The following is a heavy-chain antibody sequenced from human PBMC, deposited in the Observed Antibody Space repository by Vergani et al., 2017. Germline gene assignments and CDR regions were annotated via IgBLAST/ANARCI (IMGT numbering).Heavy chain of an antibody. CDR1: GFTFSNSA. CDR2: ISSDGGST. V-gene: IGHV3-23*01. J-gene: IGHJ4*02. D-gene: IGHD3-22*01. CDR3: AGPQGTSAYYDGGFDY. Sequence: EVHLLESGGGLVQSGGSLRLSCAASGFTFSNSAVSWVRQAPGRGLAWVSSISSDGGSTYYADSVKGRFTISRDNSKHTLSLQMNGLTAEDTAIYCWAGPQGTSAYYDGGFDYWGQGILVTVSS.